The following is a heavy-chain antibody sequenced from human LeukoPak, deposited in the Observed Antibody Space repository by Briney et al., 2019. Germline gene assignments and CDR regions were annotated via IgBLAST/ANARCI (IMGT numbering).Heavy chain of an antibody. CDR2: MYYRGST. J-gene: IGHJ4*02. CDR1: GGSISSSSYY. V-gene: IGHV4-39*07. CDR3: ARTYDSSGYYLE. Sequence: SETLSLTCSVSGGSISSSSYYWGWIRQPPGKGLEWIGSMYYRGSTYYNPSLKSRVTISVDTSKNQFSLKLSSVTAADTAVYYCARTYDSSGYYLEWGQGTLVTVSS. D-gene: IGHD3-22*01.